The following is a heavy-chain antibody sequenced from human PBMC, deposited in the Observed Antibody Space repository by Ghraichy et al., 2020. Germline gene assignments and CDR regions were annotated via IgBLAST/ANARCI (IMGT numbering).Heavy chain of an antibody. CDR3: AGNYYYDRRAFDI. V-gene: IGHV4-59*01. CDR2: IYYSGST. D-gene: IGHD3-22*01. J-gene: IGHJ3*02. Sequence: SETLSLTCTVSGGSISSYYWSWIRQPPGKGLEWIGYIYYSGSTNYNPSLKSRVTISVDTSKNQFSLKLSSVTAADTAVYYCAGNYYYDRRAFDIWGQGTMVTVSS. CDR1: GGSISSYY.